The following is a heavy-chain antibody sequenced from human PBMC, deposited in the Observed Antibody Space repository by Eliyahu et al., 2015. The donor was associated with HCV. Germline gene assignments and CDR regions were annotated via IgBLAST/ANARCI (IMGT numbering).Heavy chain of an antibody. V-gene: IGHV4-34*01. J-gene: IGHJ6*02. CDR1: GGSFSGYY. CDR3: ARRLAPLGYYGSGRSFMDV. CDR2: INHSGST. Sequence: QVQLQQWGAGLLKPSETLSLTCAVYGGSFSGYYWSWIRQPPGKGLEWIGEINHSGSTNYNPSLKSRVTISVDTSKNQFSLKLSSVTAADTAVYYCARRLAPLGYYGSGRSFMDVWGQGTTVTVSS. D-gene: IGHD3-10*01.